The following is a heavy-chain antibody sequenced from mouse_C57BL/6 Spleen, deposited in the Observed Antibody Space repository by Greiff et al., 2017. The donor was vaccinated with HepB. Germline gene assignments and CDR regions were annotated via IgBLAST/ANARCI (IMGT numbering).Heavy chain of an antibody. Sequence: EVMLVESVAELVRPGASVKLSCTASGFNIKNTYMHWVKQRPEQGLEWIGRIDPANGNTKYAPKFQGKATITADTSSNTAYLQLSSLTSEDTAIYYCAKGALYYGSSYRDFDYWGQGTTLTVSS. CDR2: IDPANGNT. J-gene: IGHJ2*01. D-gene: IGHD1-1*01. CDR1: GFNIKNTY. V-gene: IGHV14-3*01. CDR3: AKGALYYGSSYRDFDY.